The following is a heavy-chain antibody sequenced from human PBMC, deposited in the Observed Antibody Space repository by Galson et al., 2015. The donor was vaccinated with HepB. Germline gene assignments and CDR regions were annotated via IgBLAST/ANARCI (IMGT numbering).Heavy chain of an antibody. Sequence: SLRLSCAASGFTFSSYTMNWIRQAPGKGLEWVSGINGRGSTRSYSDAVKGRFSISRDNSKDTVFLQMDNLRAEDTAVYYCVKEGSWFGVEWFDPWGQGALVTVS. CDR3: VKEGSWFGVEWFDP. CDR1: GFTFSSYT. V-gene: IGHV3-23*01. J-gene: IGHJ5*02. CDR2: INGRGSTR. D-gene: IGHD3-3*01.